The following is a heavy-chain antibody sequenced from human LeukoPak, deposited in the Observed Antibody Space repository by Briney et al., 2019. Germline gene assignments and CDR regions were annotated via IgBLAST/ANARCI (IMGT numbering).Heavy chain of an antibody. CDR3: ATVETTVTTFDY. CDR1: GYTLTELS. Sequence: WASVKVSCKVSGYTLTELSMHWVRQAPRKGLEWMGGFDPEDGETIYAQKFQGRVTMTEDTSTDTAYMELSSLRSEDTAVYYCATVETTVTTFDYWGQGTLVTVSS. CDR2: FDPEDGET. D-gene: IGHD4-17*01. J-gene: IGHJ4*02. V-gene: IGHV1-24*01.